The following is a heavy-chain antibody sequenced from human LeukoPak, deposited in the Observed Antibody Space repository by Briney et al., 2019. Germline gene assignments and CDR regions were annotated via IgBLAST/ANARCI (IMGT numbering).Heavy chain of an antibody. V-gene: IGHV1-69*01. J-gene: IGHJ6*03. CDR3: AREGSTIDYYYYMDV. D-gene: IGHD5/OR15-5a*01. CDR1: GGTFSSYA. Sequence: ASVKVSCKASGGTFSSYAISWVRPAPGQGLEWMGGIIPIFGTANYAQKFQGRVTITADESTSTAYMELSSLRSEDTAVYYCAREGSTIDYYYYMDVWGKGTTVTVSS. CDR2: IIPIFGTA.